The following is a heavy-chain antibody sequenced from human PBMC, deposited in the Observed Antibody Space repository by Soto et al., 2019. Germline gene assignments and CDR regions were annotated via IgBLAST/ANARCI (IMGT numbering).Heavy chain of an antibody. CDR3: ISYPDFWGGHTPL. Sequence: EVQLVESGGGLVQPGGSLRLSCAASGFSITNTWIHSVRQAPGKLLERVGRVKSQADGGTADYAATVKGRFTVSRDESKHTQYLQMNRLKLEDTAGYYCISYPDFWGGHTPLWGQGTLVTVSS. CDR2: VKSQADGGTA. D-gene: IGHD3-3*01. CDR1: GFSITNTW. V-gene: IGHV3-15*07. J-gene: IGHJ4*02.